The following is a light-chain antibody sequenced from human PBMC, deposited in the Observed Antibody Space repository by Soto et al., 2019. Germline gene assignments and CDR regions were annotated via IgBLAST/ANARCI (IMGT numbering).Light chain of an antibody. V-gene: IGKV1-5*01. Sequence: MHMTRSPSTLSASVGDRVTITCRASQSISSWLAWYQQKPGKAPKLLIYDASSLESGVPSRFSGSGSGTEFTLTISSLQPDDFATYDCQQYMSYSFGQGTKVDIK. J-gene: IGKJ1*01. CDR1: QSISSW. CDR3: QQYMSYS. CDR2: DAS.